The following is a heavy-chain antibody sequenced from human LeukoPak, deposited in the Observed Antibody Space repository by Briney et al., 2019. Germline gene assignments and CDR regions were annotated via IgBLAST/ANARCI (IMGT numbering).Heavy chain of an antibody. V-gene: IGHV4-34*01. CDR3: ASITMVRGAPNWFDP. D-gene: IGHD3-10*01. Sequence: PSETLSLTCAVYGGSFSGYYWSWIRQPPGKGLGWIGEINHSGSTNYNPSLKSRVTISVDTSKNQFSLKLSSMTAADTAVYYCASITMVRGAPNWFDPWGQGTLVTVSS. CDR2: INHSGST. CDR1: GGSFSGYY. J-gene: IGHJ5*02.